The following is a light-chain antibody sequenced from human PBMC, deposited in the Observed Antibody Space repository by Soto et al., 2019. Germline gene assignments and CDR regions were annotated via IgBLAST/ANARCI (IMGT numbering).Light chain of an antibody. J-gene: IGKJ4*01. CDR2: GAS. CDR1: PSVDSN. CDR3: QQYDKWPLT. Sequence: EIVMTQSPATLSVSPGDGATLSFMTSPSVDSNLAWYQQKPGQAPRLLIFGASTRATGIPARFSGSGSGTDFTLTISSLQSEDFAVYICQQYDKWPLTCGGGTKVDIK. V-gene: IGKV3D-15*01.